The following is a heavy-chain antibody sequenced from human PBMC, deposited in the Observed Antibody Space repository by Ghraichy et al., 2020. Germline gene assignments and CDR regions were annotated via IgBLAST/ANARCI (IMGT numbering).Heavy chain of an antibody. CDR1: GGSISSYY. CDR3: ASAIWNPRRGDYYYYGMDV. CDR2: IYTSGST. J-gene: IGHJ6*02. V-gene: IGHV4-4*07. Sequence: SETLSLTCTVSGGSISSYYWSWIRQPAGKGLEWIGRIYTSGSTNYNPSLKSRVTMSVDTSKNQFSLKLNFVTAADTAVYYCASAIWNPRRGDYYYYGMDVWGQGTTVTVSS. D-gene: IGHD1-1*01.